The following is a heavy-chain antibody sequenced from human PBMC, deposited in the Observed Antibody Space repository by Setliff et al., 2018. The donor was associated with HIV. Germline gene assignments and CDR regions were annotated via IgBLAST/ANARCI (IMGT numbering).Heavy chain of an antibody. J-gene: IGHJ5*02. CDR3: ARDRRSIFGVDTKNWFDP. CDR1: GGSINSSTYY. CDR2: IYYSGST. Sequence: KTSETLSLTCTVSGGSINSSTYYWGWVRQPPGKGLEWIGTIYYSGSTYYNPSLRSRVTVSVDTSKNQFSLKLSSVTAADTAVYYCARDRRSIFGVDTKNWFDPWGQGTLVTVSS. D-gene: IGHD3-3*01. V-gene: IGHV4-39*02.